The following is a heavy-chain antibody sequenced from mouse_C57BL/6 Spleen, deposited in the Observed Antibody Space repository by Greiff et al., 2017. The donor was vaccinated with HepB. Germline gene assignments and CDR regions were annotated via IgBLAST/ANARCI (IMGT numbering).Heavy chain of an antibody. CDR3: ASATTVVALNWYFDV. V-gene: IGHV14-3*01. Sequence: VQLQQSVAELVRPGDSVKLSCTASGFNIKNTYMHWVKQRPEQGLEWIGRIETANGTNKYAPKFQGKATITADTSSNTAYLQLSSLTSEDTAIYYCASATTVVALNWYFDVWGTGTTVTVSS. D-gene: IGHD1-1*01. CDR1: GFNIKNTY. J-gene: IGHJ1*03. CDR2: IETANGTN.